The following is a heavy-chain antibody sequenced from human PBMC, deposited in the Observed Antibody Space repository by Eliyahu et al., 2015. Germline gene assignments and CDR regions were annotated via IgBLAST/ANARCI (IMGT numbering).Heavy chain of an antibody. J-gene: IGHJ4*02. CDR3: AKPVSGTWLFHEY. Sequence: EVQLLESGGGLVQPGGSLRLSCAASGFTFSSYAMTWVRQAPGKGLXWVSTISGSGSSIYYADSVKGRFTISRDNSKNTLYLQMNSLRAEDTAVYYCAKPVSGTWLFHEYWGQGTLVTVSS. CDR1: GFTFSSYA. D-gene: IGHD6-19*01. CDR2: ISGSGSSI. V-gene: IGHV3-23*01.